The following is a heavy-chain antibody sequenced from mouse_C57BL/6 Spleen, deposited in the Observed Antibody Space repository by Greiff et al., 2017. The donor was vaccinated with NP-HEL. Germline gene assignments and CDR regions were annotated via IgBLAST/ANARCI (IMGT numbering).Heavy chain of an antibody. CDR2: IYPRSGNT. V-gene: IGHV1-81*01. CDR1: GYTFTSYG. Sequence: VQLQQSGAELARPGASVKLSCKASGYTFTSYGISWVKQSTGQGLEWIGEIYPRSGNTYYNEKFKGKATLTADKSSSTAYMELRSLTSEDSAVYFCARGGGYYAFAYWGQGTLVTVSA. CDR3: ARGGGYYAFAY. D-gene: IGHD2-3*01. J-gene: IGHJ3*01.